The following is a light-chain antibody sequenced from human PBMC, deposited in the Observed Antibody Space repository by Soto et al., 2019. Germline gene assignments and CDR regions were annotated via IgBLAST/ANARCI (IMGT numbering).Light chain of an antibody. J-gene: IGLJ1*01. CDR1: SSNIGASYD. CDR3: QSYDSSLSGYV. Sequence: QSVLTQAPSVSGAPGQRVTISCTGSSSNIGASYDVHWYQHLPGTAPKLLIYGNNNRPSGVPDRFSGSKSGTSASLAITGLQAEDEADYYCQSYDSSLSGYVFGTGTQLTVL. V-gene: IGLV1-40*01. CDR2: GNN.